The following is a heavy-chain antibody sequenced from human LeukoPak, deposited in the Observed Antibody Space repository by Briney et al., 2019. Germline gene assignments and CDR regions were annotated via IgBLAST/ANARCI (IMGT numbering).Heavy chain of an antibody. CDR1: EYSFTSYW. Sequence: GESLKISCKGSEYSFTSYWIGWVRQMPGKGLEWMGIIYPGDSDTRYSPSFQGQVTISADKSISTAYLQWSSLKASDTAMYYCARRVDTGYYYYGMDVWGQGTTVTVSS. J-gene: IGHJ6*02. V-gene: IGHV5-51*01. CDR3: ARRVDTGYYYYGMDV. CDR2: IYPGDSDT. D-gene: IGHD3-22*01.